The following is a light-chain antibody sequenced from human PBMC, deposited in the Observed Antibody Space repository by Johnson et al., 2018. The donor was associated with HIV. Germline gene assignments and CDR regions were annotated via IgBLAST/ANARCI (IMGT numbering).Light chain of an antibody. CDR2: DNN. CDR1: SSNIGNNY. CDR3: GTWDSSLSYNYV. V-gene: IGLV1-51*01. J-gene: IGLJ1*01. Sequence: QSVLTQAPSVSAAPGQKVTISCSGSSSNIGNNYVSWYQQLPGTAPKLLIYDNNKRPSGIPDRFSGSKSGTSATLGITGLQTGDEADYYCGTWDSSLSYNYVFGTGTKVTVL.